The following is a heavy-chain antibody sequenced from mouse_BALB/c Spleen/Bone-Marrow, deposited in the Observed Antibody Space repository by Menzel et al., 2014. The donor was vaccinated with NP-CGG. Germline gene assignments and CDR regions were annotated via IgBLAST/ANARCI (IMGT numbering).Heavy chain of an antibody. D-gene: IGHD2-4*01. CDR2: SRNKANGYTT. Sequence: EVKLVESGGGLAQPGGSLRLSCATSGFTFTDYYMSWVRQPPGKALEWLGFSRNKANGYTTEYSASVKGRFTISRDNSQSILYLQMNTLRTESTATYYCARDINYDIYWYFDVWGAGTTVTVSS. V-gene: IGHV7-3*02. CDR3: ARDINYDIYWYFDV. J-gene: IGHJ1*01. CDR1: GFTFTDYY.